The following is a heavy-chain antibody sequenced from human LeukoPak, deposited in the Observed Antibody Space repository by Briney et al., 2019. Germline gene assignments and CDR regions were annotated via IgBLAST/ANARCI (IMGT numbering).Heavy chain of an antibody. V-gene: IGHV4-61*01. J-gene: IGHJ4*02. CDR3: ARYCNYGGNGFDY. Sequence: PSETLSLTCTVSGGSVSSGSRYWSWIRQPPEKGLEWIGYIYYSGSTNYNPSLKSRVTMSLDTSKNQFSLKLTSVTAADTAVYYCARYCNYGGNGFDYWGQGTLVAVSS. D-gene: IGHD4-23*01. CDR2: IYYSGST. CDR1: GGSVSSGSRY.